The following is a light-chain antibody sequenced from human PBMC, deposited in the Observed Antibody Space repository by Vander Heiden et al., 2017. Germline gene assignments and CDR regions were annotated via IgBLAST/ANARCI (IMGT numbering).Light chain of an antibody. Sequence: QSALTQPASVSGSPGPSITISCTGTSSDVGAYSYVSWYQHHPGKAPKLMIYDVSNRPSGVSNRFSGSKSGNTASLTISGLQAEDEADFYCSSYTSSYTYVFGTGTKVTVL. CDR3: SSYTSSYTYV. CDR2: DVS. J-gene: IGLJ1*01. CDR1: SSDVGAYSY. V-gene: IGLV2-14*03.